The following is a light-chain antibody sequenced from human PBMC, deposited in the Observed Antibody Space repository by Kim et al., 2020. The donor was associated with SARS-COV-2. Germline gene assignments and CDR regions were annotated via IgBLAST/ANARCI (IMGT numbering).Light chain of an antibody. CDR3: QQYKTYSSQS. J-gene: IGKJ2*03. CDR2: RAS. V-gene: IGKV1-5*03. Sequence: VGDRVTITGRASDYINNYLAWFQQKPGKAPRLLIYRASNLVSGVPSRFSGSASGTEFTLTISSLQPDDFATYYCQQYKTYSSQSFGQGTKLEI. CDR1: DYINNY.